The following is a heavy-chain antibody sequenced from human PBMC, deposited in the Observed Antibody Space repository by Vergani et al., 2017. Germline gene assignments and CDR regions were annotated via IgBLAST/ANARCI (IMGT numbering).Heavy chain of an antibody. Sequence: QVQLQESGPGLVKPPGTLSLTCAVSGGSISSSNWWSWVRQPPGKGLDWIGEIYHSGSTNYNPSLKSRVTISVDKSKNQFSLKLSSVTAADTAVYYCARVGIVATIRAPWYFDYWGQGTLVTVSS. V-gene: IGHV4-4*03. CDR3: ARVGIVATIRAPWYFDY. J-gene: IGHJ4*02. D-gene: IGHD5-12*01. CDR2: IYHSGST. CDR1: GGSISSSNW.